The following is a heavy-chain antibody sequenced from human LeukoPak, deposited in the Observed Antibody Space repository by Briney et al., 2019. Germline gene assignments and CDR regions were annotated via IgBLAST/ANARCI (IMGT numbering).Heavy chain of an antibody. V-gene: IGHV4-34*01. D-gene: IGHD4-23*01. Sequence: SETLSLTCAVYGGSFTGYYWSWIRQPPGKGLEWIGEINHSGSTNYNPSLKSRVTISVDTSKNQFSLKLSSVTAADTAVYYCARGGFTVVTRSFDYWGQGTLVTVSS. CDR3: ARGGFTVVTRSFDY. CDR2: INHSGST. CDR1: GGSFTGYY. J-gene: IGHJ4*02.